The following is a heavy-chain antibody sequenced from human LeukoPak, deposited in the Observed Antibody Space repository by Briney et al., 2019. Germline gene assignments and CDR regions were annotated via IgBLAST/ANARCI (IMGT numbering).Heavy chain of an antibody. V-gene: IGHV3-48*03. CDR1: GFTFSGYE. CDR3: AKQEVGYYFDY. J-gene: IGHJ4*02. D-gene: IGHD1-26*01. Sequence: GGSLRLSCAASGFTFSGYEMNWVRQAPGKGLEWVSYITSSGTTIYYADSVKGRFTISRDNAKNSLYVQMNSLRAEDTAVYYCAKQEVGYYFDYWGQGTLVTVSS. CDR2: ITSSGTTI.